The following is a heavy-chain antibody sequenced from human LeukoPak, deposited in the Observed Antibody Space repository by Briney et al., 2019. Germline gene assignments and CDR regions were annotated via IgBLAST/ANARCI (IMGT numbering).Heavy chain of an antibody. Sequence: PSETLSLTCTVSGGSISSGSYYWSWIRQPAGKGLEWIGRIYTSGSTNYNPSLKSRVTISVDTSKNQFSLKLSSVTAADTAVYYCARALSGVDWFDPWGQGTLVTVSS. CDR1: GGSISSGSYY. CDR2: IYTSGST. J-gene: IGHJ5*02. CDR3: ARALSGVDWFDP. V-gene: IGHV4-61*02. D-gene: IGHD3-3*01.